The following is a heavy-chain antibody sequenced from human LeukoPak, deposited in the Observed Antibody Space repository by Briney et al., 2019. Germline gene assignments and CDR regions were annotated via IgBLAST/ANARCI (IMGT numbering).Heavy chain of an antibody. D-gene: IGHD5-18*01. CDR3: ARIPSGDVDTAMVMYYHYGMDV. CDR2: IIPLFGIV. CDR1: GGTFSSHT. Sequence: SVKVSCKASGGTFSSHTISWVRQVPEQGLEWMGRIIPLFGIVNYAQKFQDRVTITADKSTSTAYMEVSSLRSEDTAVYYCARIPSGDVDTAMVMYYHYGMDVWGQGTTVTVS. J-gene: IGHJ6*02. V-gene: IGHV1-69*02.